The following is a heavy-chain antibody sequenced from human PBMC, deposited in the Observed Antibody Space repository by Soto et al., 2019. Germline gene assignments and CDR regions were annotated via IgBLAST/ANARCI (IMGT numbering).Heavy chain of an antibody. J-gene: IGHJ4*02. CDR3: XTRSXAFDF. CDR1: GYTFTTYG. CDR2: ISTNKGNT. Sequence: QVQLVQSGPEVKKPGASVKVSCKTSGYTFTTYGITWVRQAPGQGLEWMGWISTNKGNTNYAQKFQGRVTMTTDTSTSTAYMELRSLRSDDTAMYYCXTRSXAFDFWGQGTLVTVSS. V-gene: IGHV1-18*01.